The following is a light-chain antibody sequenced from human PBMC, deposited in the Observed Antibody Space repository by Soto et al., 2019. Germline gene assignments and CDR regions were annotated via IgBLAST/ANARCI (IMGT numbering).Light chain of an antibody. CDR3: QQYDDSARYK. J-gene: IGKJ2*01. CDR1: QSINTRY. V-gene: IGKV3-20*01. Sequence: EIVLTQSPGTLSLSPGERATLSCRASQSINTRYSAWYQQKPGQPTRLLIYATSSRAPGIPDRFSGSGSGTDFTLTISSREPEDFAVYYCQQYDDSARYKFGQGTNLDIK. CDR2: ATS.